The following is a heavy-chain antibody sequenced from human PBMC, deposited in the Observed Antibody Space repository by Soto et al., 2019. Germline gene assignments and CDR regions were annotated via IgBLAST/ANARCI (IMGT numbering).Heavy chain of an antibody. CDR3: ARDWVVRGEDYYYGMDV. CDR1: GFPFSSYA. CDR2: ISYDGSNK. V-gene: IGHV3-30-3*01. D-gene: IGHD3-10*01. Sequence: GGSLRLSCAASGFPFSSYAMHWVRKDPGKGLEWVAVISYDGSNKYYADSVKGRFTISRDNSKNTLYLQMNSLRAEDTAVYYCARDWVVRGEDYYYGMDVWGQGTTVTVSS. J-gene: IGHJ6*02.